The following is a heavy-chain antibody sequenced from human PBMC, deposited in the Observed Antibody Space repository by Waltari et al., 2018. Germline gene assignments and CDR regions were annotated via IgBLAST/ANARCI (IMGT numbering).Heavy chain of an antibody. V-gene: IGHV1-18*01. CDR3: ARDLSPLIVVVVAATPLGY. CDR1: GYTFTSYG. D-gene: IGHD2-15*01. J-gene: IGHJ4*02. CDR2: ISAYNGNT. Sequence: QVQLVQSGAEVKKPGASVKVSCKASGYTFTSYGISWVRQAPGPGLEWMGWISAYNGNTNYAQKLQGRVTMTTDTSTSTAYMELRSLRSDDTAVYYCARDLSPLIVVVVAATPLGYWGQGTLVTVSS.